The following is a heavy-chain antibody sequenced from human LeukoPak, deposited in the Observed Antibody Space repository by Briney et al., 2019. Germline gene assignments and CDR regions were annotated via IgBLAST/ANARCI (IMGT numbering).Heavy chain of an antibody. CDR3: AKDIAVAGRLPYYFDY. V-gene: IGHV3-23*01. CDR2: ISGSGGST. D-gene: IGHD6-19*01. CDR1: GFTFSSYA. Sequence: PGGSLRLSCAASGFTFSSYAMSWVRQAPGKGLEWVSAISGSGGSTYYADSVKGRFTISRDNSKNTLYLQMNSLRAEDTAVYYCAKDIAVAGRLPYYFDYWGQGTLVTVSS. J-gene: IGHJ4*02.